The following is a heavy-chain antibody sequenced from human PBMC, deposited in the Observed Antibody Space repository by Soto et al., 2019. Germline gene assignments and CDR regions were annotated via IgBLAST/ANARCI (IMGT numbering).Heavy chain of an antibody. CDR2: INSDGSRT. Sequence: EVQLVESGGGLVQPGGSLRLSCAAPGLTFTSYWMHWVRQAPGKGLVWVSRINSDGSRTDYADSVKGRFTISRDNAKNTVYLQMNSLRGDDTAVYYCARVPVGGYDWNWGQGTLVTVSS. J-gene: IGHJ4*02. D-gene: IGHD5-12*01. CDR1: GLTFTSYW. CDR3: ARVPVGGYDWN. V-gene: IGHV3-74*01.